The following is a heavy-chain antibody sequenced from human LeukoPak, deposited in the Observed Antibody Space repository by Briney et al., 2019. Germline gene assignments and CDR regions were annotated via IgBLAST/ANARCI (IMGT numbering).Heavy chain of an antibody. CDR1: GFTFSSYS. CDR2: ISSSSSYI. D-gene: IGHD3-22*01. Sequence: GGSLRLSCAASGFTFSSYSMNWVRQAPGKGLEWVSSISSSSSYIYYADSVKGRFTISRDNAKNSLYLQMNSLRAGDTAVYYCARASIVVVTHNWFDPWGQGTLVTVSS. J-gene: IGHJ5*02. CDR3: ARASIVVVTHNWFDP. V-gene: IGHV3-21*01.